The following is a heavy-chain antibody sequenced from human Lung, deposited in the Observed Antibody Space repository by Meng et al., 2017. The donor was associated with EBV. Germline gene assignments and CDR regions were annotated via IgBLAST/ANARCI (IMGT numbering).Heavy chain of an antibody. Sequence: QLSGPGLVHPSQTLALTCVISGDSVSRSSAAWTWIRQSPSRGLEWLGRTYYRSKWYNDYAVFVKSRITINPDTSKNQFSMQLNSVTPEDTAVYYCARGATSVFDLWGRGTLVTVSS. CDR1: GDSVSRSSAA. J-gene: IGHJ2*01. V-gene: IGHV6-1*01. CDR3: ARGATSVFDL. CDR2: TYYRSKWYN.